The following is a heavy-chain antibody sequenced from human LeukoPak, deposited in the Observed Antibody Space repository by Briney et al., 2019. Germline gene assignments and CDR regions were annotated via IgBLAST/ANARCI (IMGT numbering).Heavy chain of an antibody. CDR2: IRYDGSNK. V-gene: IGHV3-30*02. Sequence: HSGGSLRLSCAASGFTFSDYFMSWIRQAPGKGLEWVAFIRYDGSNKYYADSVKGRFTISRDNSKNTLYLQMNSLRAEDTAVYYCAKAHVDYYYYYYMDVWAKGPRSPSP. D-gene: IGHD3-16*01. CDR1: GFTFSDYF. J-gene: IGHJ6*03. CDR3: AKAHVDYYYYYYMDV.